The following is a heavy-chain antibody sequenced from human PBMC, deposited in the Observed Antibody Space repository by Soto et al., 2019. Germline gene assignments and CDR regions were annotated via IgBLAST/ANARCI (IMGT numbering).Heavy chain of an antibody. CDR3: AIVLRYYYDSSGYYTGFDY. J-gene: IGHJ4*02. D-gene: IGHD3-22*01. CDR2: IIPIFGTA. V-gene: IGHV1-69*01. CDR1: GGTFSSYA. Sequence: QVQLVQSGAEVKKPGSSVKVSCKASGGTFSSYAISWVRQAPGQGLEWMGGIIPIFGTANYAQKFQGRVTITADESTSSAYMDLSSLRSEDTDVYYCAIVLRYYYDSSGYYTGFDYWGQGTLVNFSS.